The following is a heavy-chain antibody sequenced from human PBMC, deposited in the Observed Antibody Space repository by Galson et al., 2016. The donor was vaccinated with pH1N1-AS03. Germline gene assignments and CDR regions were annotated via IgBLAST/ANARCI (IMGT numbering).Heavy chain of an antibody. V-gene: IGHV2-70*20. J-gene: IGHJ4*02. CDR1: GFALTSPGVC. D-gene: IGHD6-13*01. CDR3: ARVWGAAAGYFDS. CDR2: IDSDDDK. Sequence: ALVKPTQTLTLTCSFSGFALTSPGVCVTWVRQSPGKAPEWLATIDSDDDKYYTTSLKTRLTISKDTSKNQVVLTMTNMDPVDIATYYCARVWGAAAGYFDSWGPGKLVVVSS.